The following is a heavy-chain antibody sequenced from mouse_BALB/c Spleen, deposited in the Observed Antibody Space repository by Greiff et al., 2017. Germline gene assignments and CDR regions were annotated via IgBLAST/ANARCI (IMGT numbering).Heavy chain of an antibody. J-gene: IGHJ1*01. Sequence: VQRVESGPDLVAPSQSLSITCTVSGFSLTSYGVHWVRQPPGKGLEWLVVIWSDGSTTYNSALKSRLSISKDNSKSQVFLKMNSLQTDDTAMYYCARHAGGNYLNWYFDVWGAGTTVTVSS. CDR3: ARHAGGNYLNWYFDV. CDR1: GFSLTSYG. V-gene: IGHV2-6-2*01. D-gene: IGHD2-1*01. CDR2: IWSDGST.